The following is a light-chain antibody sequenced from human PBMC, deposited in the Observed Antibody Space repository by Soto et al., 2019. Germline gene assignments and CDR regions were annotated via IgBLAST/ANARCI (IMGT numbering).Light chain of an antibody. CDR1: SSNIGAGYD. Sequence: QSVLTQPPSVSGAPGQRVTISCTGSSSNIGAGYDVHWYQHLPGTAPKLLIYGNNNRPSGVPDRFSGSKSGTSASLAITGLQAEDEADYYCQSYDSSLSVIFGGGTKLTV. J-gene: IGLJ2*01. CDR2: GNN. CDR3: QSYDSSLSVI. V-gene: IGLV1-40*01.